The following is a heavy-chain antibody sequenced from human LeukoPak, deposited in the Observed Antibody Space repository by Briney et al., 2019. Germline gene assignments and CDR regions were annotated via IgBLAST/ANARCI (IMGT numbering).Heavy chain of an antibody. Sequence: SQTLSLTCAISGDSVSSNSVTWNWIRQSPSRGLEWLGRTYYRSTWYNDYAVSVRGRITVNPDTSKNQFSLKLSSVTAADTAVYYCARVCGITIFGVVIRQNYFDYWGQGTLVTVSS. V-gene: IGHV6-1*01. CDR3: ARVCGITIFGVVIRQNYFDY. CDR1: GDSVSSNSVT. CDR2: TYYRSTWYN. D-gene: IGHD3-3*01. J-gene: IGHJ4*02.